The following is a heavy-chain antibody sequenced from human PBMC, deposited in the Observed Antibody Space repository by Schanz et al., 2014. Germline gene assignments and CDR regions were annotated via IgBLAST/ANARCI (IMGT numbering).Heavy chain of an antibody. V-gene: IGHV4-59*11. J-gene: IGHJ4*02. D-gene: IGHD5-18*01. CDR3: ATIPRGNIYGYFDY. CDR2: LLSSERA. CDR1: GGSISSHY. Sequence: QVQLQESGPGLVKPSETLSLTCTVSGGSISSHYWSWVRQAPREGLAWIAYLLSSERAKYNPSLDSRSTLSLDTSKSQFSLHLRYVTAADTAVYYCATIPRGNIYGYFDYWGQGSLVTVSS.